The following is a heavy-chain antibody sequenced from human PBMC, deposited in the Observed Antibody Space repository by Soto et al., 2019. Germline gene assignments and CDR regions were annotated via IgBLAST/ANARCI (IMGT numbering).Heavy chain of an antibody. D-gene: IGHD3-10*01. CDR3: ARDGEPPMVRGDKNAFDI. Sequence: QVQLVQSGAEVKKPGSSEKVSCKASGGTFSSYAISWVRQAPGQGLEWMGGIIPIFGTANYAQKFQGRVTITADESTSPAYMELSSLRSEDTAVYYWARDGEPPMVRGDKNAFDIWGQGTMVTVSS. CDR1: GGTFSSYA. V-gene: IGHV1-69*01. J-gene: IGHJ3*02. CDR2: IIPIFGTA.